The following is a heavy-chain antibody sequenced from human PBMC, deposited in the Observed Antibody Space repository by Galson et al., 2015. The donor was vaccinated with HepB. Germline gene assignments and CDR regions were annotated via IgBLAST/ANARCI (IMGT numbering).Heavy chain of an antibody. Sequence: SLRLSCAASGFTFSSYAMGWVRQAPGKGLEWVSAISGSGGSTYYADSVKGRFTISRDNSKNTLYLQMNSLRAEDTAVYYCAKELDYCSGGSCSLFDYWGQGTLVTVSS. CDR1: GFTFSSYA. J-gene: IGHJ4*02. CDR2: ISGSGGST. V-gene: IGHV3-23*01. D-gene: IGHD2-15*01. CDR3: AKELDYCSGGSCSLFDY.